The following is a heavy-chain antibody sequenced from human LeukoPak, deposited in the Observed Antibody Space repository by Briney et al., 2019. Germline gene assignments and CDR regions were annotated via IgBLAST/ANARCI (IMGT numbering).Heavy chain of an antibody. CDR1: GFTFTDHP. CDR2: ISYDGSNK. CDR3: ARDEQLAVDY. V-gene: IGHV3-30-3*01. D-gene: IGHD6-13*01. J-gene: IGHJ4*02. Sequence: GGSLRLSCVASGFTFTDHPMNWVRQAPGKGLEWVAVISYDGSNKYYADSVKGRFTISRDNSKNTLYLQMNSLRAEDTAVYYCARDEQLAVDYWGQGTLVTVSS.